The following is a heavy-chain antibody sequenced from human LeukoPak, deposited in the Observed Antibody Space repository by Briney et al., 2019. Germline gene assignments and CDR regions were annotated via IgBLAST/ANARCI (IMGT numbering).Heavy chain of an antibody. Sequence: GESLKISCKGSGYSFTSYWIGWVRQMPGKGLEWMGIICPGDSDTRYSPSFQGQVTISADKSISTAYLQWSSLKASDTAVYYCARRKSGRARYFDYWGQGTLVTVSS. CDR3: ARRKSGRARYFDY. J-gene: IGHJ4*02. D-gene: IGHD1-26*01. CDR1: GYSFTSYW. V-gene: IGHV5-51*01. CDR2: ICPGDSDT.